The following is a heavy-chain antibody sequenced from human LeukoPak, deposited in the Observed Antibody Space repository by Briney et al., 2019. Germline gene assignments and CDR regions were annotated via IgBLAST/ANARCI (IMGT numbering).Heavy chain of an antibody. J-gene: IGHJ5*02. V-gene: IGHV4-39*01. D-gene: IGHD3-10*01. CDR1: GGSISSGSYY. CDR2: IYYSGST. CDR3: ARHITIPFHWFDP. Sequence: KPSETLSLTCTVSGGSISSGSYYWGWIRQPPGKGLEWIGSIYYSGSTYYNRSLKSRVTISVDTSKNQFSLKLSSVTAADTAVYYCARHITIPFHWFDPWGQGTLVTVSS.